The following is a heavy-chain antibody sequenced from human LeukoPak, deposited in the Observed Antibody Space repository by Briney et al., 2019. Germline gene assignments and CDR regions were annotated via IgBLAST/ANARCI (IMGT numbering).Heavy chain of an antibody. V-gene: IGHV1-8*01. CDR3: ARGRHSSSWNFDY. Sequence: EASVKVSCKASGYTFASYDINWVRQATGQGLEWMGWMNPNSGNTGYAQKFQGRVTMTRNTSISTAYMELSSLRSEDTAVYYCARGRHSSSWNFDYWGQGTLVTVSS. J-gene: IGHJ4*02. CDR2: MNPNSGNT. CDR1: GYTFASYD. D-gene: IGHD6-13*01.